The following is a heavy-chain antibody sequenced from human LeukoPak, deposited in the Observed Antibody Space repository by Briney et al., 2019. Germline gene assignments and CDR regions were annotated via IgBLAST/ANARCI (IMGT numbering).Heavy chain of an antibody. CDR1: GGSITSSGFY. CDR2: IYYGGSA. J-gene: IGHJ5*02. Sequence: SETLSLTCTVSGGSITSSGFYWGWVRQPPGKGLEWIGNIYYGGSAYYNPSLKSPVTMSVDTSKNQFSLKLSSVTAADTAVYYCARQPNIVVVDNWFDPWGQGTLVAVSS. D-gene: IGHD2-15*01. CDR3: ARQPNIVVVDNWFDP. V-gene: IGHV4-39*07.